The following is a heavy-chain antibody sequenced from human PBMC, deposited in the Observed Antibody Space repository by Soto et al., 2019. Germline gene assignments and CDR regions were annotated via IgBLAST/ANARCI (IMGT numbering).Heavy chain of an antibody. D-gene: IGHD1-1*01. J-gene: IGHJ4*02. CDR3: ARHRERRGDFDY. V-gene: IGHV4-39*01. CDR2: IYYSGGT. CDR1: GGSISSSSYY. Sequence: PWETLSLTCTVSGGSISSSSYYWGWIRQPPGKGLEWIGSIYYSGGTYYNPSLKSRVTISVDTSKNQFSLKLSSVTAADTAVYYCARHRERRGDFDYWGQGTLVTVSS.